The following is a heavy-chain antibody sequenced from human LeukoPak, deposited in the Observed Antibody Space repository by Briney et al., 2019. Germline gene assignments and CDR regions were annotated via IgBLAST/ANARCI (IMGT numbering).Heavy chain of an antibody. CDR1: GFTFSNYA. V-gene: IGHV3-30-3*01. J-gene: IGHJ4*02. Sequence: GGSLRLSCAASGFTFSNYAAHWVRQAPGKGLEWVAVISFDGSNKHYADFVKGRFTISRSDFYDTLYLQMNSLGGEDTAVYYCARGGLYTSSSPPFDYWGQGALVTVSS. D-gene: IGHD3-16*01. CDR2: ISFDGSNK. CDR3: ARGGLYTSSSPPFDY.